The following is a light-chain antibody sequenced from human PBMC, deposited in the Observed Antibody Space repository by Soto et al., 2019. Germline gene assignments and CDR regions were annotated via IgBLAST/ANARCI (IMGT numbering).Light chain of an antibody. V-gene: IGKV3-20*01. Sequence: ETVLTQSSGTLSLSPGERATLSCRASQSVGSSYLAWYQQKPGQAPRLLIYDASTRATGIPDRFSGSGSGTDFTLTISRLEPEDFAVYYCQHYGRSPPSWTFGQGTKVEIK. CDR2: DAS. CDR1: QSVGSSY. J-gene: IGKJ1*01. CDR3: QHYGRSPPSWT.